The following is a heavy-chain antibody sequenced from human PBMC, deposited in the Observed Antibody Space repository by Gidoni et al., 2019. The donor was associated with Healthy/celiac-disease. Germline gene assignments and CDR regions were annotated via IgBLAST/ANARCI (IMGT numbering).Heavy chain of an antibody. D-gene: IGHD6-19*01. V-gene: IGHV3-48*02. J-gene: IGHJ5*02. CDR1: GFIFSSYS. CDR3: ARARASQWLANWFDP. Sequence: VQLVESGGGLVQPGGSQRLSCAASGFIFSSYSMNWVRQAPGKGLEWVSYISSSSSTIYYADSVRGRFTISRDNAKNSVYLQMNSLRDEDTAVYYCARARASQWLANWFDPWGQGTLVTVSS. CDR2: ISSSSSTI.